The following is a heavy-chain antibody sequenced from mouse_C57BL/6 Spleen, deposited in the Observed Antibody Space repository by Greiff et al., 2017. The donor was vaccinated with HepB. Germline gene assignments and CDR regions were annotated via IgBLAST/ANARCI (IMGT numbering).Heavy chain of an antibody. D-gene: IGHD1-1*01. V-gene: IGHV2-9*01. CDR2: IWGGGST. Sequence: VQLQQSGPGLVAPSQSLSITCTVSGFSLTSYGVDWVRQPPGKGLEWLGVIWGGGSTNYNSALMYRLSISKDNSKSQVFLKMNSLQTDDTAMYYGAKRCYGSSSAAWFAYWGQGTLVTVSA. CDR1: GFSLTSYG. CDR3: AKRCYGSSSAAWFAY. J-gene: IGHJ3*01.